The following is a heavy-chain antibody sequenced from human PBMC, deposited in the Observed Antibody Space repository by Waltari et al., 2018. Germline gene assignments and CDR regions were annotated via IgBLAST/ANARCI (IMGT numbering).Heavy chain of an antibody. CDR3: ATCAASDTAYCASFY. CDR1: GYSISSGHY. D-gene: IGHD3-9*01. V-gene: IGHV4-38-2*02. Sequence: QVQLQESGPGLVKPSETLSLTCSVSGYSISSGHYWGWLRPPPGKGLEWIGNIYHSGSTYYNPSLKSRVTISVDTSKNQFSLKLSSVTAADAAVYYCATCAASDTAYCASFYWGQGTLVTVSS. CDR2: IYHSGST. J-gene: IGHJ4*02.